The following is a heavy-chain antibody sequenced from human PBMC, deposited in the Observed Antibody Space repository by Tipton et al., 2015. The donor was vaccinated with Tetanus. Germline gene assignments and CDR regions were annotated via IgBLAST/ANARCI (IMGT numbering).Heavy chain of an antibody. Sequence: TLSLTCTVSGVSMRNGGFSWSWIRQPPGKGLEWIAYIFHSGSTNYSPSLKSRVAISMDTSKNQISLKLSSVTAADTAVYYCARIHDFWSGYFDFWGQGTLVTVSS. J-gene: IGHJ4*02. D-gene: IGHD3-3*01. CDR1: GVSMRNGGFS. V-gene: IGHV4-61*08. CDR3: ARIHDFWSGYFDF. CDR2: IFHSGST.